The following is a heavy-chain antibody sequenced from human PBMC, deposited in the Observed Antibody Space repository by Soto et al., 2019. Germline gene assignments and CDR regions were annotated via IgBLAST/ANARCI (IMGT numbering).Heavy chain of an antibody. J-gene: IGHJ6*02. CDR3: ARGGTIFGVVIIWEGYYGMDV. V-gene: IGHV1-69*13. CDR2: IIPTFGTA. CDR1: GGTFSSYA. Sequence: SVKVSCKASGGTFSSYAISWVRQAPGQGLEWMGGIIPTFGTANYAQKFQGRVTITADESTSTAYMELSSLRSEDTAVYYCARGGTIFGVVIIWEGYYGMDVWGQGTTVTVSS. D-gene: IGHD3-3*01.